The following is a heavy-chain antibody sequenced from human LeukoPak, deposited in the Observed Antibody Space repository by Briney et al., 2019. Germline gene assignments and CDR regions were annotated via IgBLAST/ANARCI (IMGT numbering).Heavy chain of an antibody. J-gene: IGHJ6*03. Sequence: ASVKVSCKASGYTFTSYDINWVRQATGQGLEWMGWMNPNSGNTGYAQKFQGRVTITRNTSISTAYMELSRLRSDDTAVYYCARDQYSSGWYGPSGGHIDVWGKGTTVTVSS. D-gene: IGHD6-19*01. CDR2: MNPNSGNT. CDR3: ARDQYSSGWYGPSGGHIDV. CDR1: GYTFTSYD. V-gene: IGHV1-8*03.